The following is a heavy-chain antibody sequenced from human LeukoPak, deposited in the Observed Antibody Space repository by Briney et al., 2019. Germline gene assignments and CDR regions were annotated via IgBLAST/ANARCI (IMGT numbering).Heavy chain of an antibody. J-gene: IGHJ3*02. V-gene: IGHV3-15*01. Sequence: PGGSLRLSCAGSGFTFSNAWMNWVRQAPGKGLEWVGRIKSKSDGGTIDYAAPVKGRFIISRDDSKNTVYLQMNSLKTEDTALYYCSTGRAFDIWGQGTMVTVSS. CDR2: IKSKSDGGTI. CDR1: GFTFSNAW. CDR3: STGRAFDI.